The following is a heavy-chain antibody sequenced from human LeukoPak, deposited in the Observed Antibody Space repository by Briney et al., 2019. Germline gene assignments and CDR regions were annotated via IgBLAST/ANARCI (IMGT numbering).Heavy chain of an antibody. J-gene: IGHJ3*02. CDR1: GYTFTAYY. CDR2: INPNSGGT. Sequence: GASVKVSCKASGYTFTAYYMYWVRQAPGQGLEWMGWINPNSGGTNYAQKFQGRVTMTRDTSICTAYMELSRLRSDDTAMYYCATGYSSSWFAFDIWGQGTMVTVSS. D-gene: IGHD6-13*01. V-gene: IGHV1-2*02. CDR3: ATGYSSSWFAFDI.